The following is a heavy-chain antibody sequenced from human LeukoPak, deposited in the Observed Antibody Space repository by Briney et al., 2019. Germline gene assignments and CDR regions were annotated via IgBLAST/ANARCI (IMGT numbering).Heavy chain of an antibody. Sequence: GGSLRLSCAASGFTFSSYAMYWVRQAPGKGLEYVSAIGSNGGSTYYANSVKGRFTTSRDNSKNTLYLQMGSLRAEDMAVYYCARLSGGYRYCDYWGQGTLVTVSS. V-gene: IGHV3-64*01. CDR2: IGSNGGST. J-gene: IGHJ4*02. CDR3: ARLSGGYRYCDY. D-gene: IGHD3-16*02. CDR1: GFTFSSYA.